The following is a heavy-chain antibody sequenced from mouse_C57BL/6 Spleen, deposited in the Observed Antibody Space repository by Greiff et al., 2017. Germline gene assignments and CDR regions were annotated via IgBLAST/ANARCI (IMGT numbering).Heavy chain of an antibody. CDR3: ARTDSSSYGFAY. CDR2: IDPSDSYI. D-gene: IGHD1-1*01. Sequence: QVQLQQPGAELVKPGASVKLSCKASCYTFTSYWMQWVKQRPGQGLEWIGEIDPSDSYINYNQKFKGKATLTVDTSASTAYMQLSSMTSEDSAGYYCARTDSSSYGFAYWGQGTLVTVSA. J-gene: IGHJ3*01. V-gene: IGHV1-50*01. CDR1: CYTFTSYW.